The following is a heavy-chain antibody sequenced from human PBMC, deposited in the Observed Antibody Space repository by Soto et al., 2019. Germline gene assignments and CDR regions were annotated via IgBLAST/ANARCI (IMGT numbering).Heavy chain of an antibody. J-gene: IGHJ4*02. V-gene: IGHV1-24*01. CDR3: ATADSHGYSTVDY. Sequence: QVHLVQSGAEVKKPGASMKVSCEVSGYTLTAFSMHWVRQAPGKGLEWMGVFDPENGEAIYAPKFQGRVTLTEDTSTDRAYLELSRLTSNATAIDYCATADSHGYSTVDYWGPGSVVTVSS. CDR2: FDPENGEA. D-gene: IGHD3-22*01. CDR1: GYTLTAFS.